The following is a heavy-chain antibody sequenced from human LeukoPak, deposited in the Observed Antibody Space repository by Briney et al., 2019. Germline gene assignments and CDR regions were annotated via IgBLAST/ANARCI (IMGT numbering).Heavy chain of an antibody. J-gene: IGHJ5*02. V-gene: IGHV3-30*14. CDR1: GFTFSSYP. CDR3: ARDIFRGFDP. CDR2: ISYDGTNK. D-gene: IGHD3-9*01. Sequence: GMSLRLSCAASGFTFSSYPMHWVRQAPGKGLEWVALISYDGTNKYYADSVKGRFTISRDNSKNTLYLQMNSLRAEDTAVYYCARDIFRGFDPWGQGTLVTVSS.